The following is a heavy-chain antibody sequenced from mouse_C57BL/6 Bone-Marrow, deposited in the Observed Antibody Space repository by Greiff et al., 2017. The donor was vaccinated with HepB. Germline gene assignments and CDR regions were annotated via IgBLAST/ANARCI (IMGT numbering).Heavy chain of an antibody. Sequence: VQLVESGAELMKPGASVKLSCKATGYTFTGYWIEWVKQRPGHGLEWIGEILPGSGSTNYNEKFKGKATFTADPSSNTAYMQLSSLTTEDSAIYYCATPYYGSSPYAMDYWGQGTSVTVSS. J-gene: IGHJ4*01. CDR2: ILPGSGST. CDR1: GYTFTGYW. V-gene: IGHV1-9*01. CDR3: ATPYYGSSPYAMDY. D-gene: IGHD1-1*01.